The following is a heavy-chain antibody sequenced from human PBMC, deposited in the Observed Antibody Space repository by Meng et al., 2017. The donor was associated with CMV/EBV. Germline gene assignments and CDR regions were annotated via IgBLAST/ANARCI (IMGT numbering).Heavy chain of an antibody. V-gene: IGHV4-59*01. Sequence: GSLRLSCAVSGGSISSYYWSWIRQPPGKGLEWIGYIYYSGITNYNPSLKSRVTISVDTSKNQFSLKLSSVTAADTAVYYCARRTSRRAFDIWGQGTMVTVSS. J-gene: IGHJ3*02. CDR3: ARRTSRRAFDI. D-gene: IGHD2-2*01. CDR2: IYYSGIT. CDR1: GGSISSYY.